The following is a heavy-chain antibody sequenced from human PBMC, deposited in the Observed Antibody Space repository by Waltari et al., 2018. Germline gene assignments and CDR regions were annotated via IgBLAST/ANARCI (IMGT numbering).Heavy chain of an antibody. J-gene: IGHJ6*02. V-gene: IGHV4-4*07. CDR1: GGSISSYY. D-gene: IGHD3-22*01. CDR2: IYTSGST. Sequence: QVQLQESGPGLVKPSETLSLTCTVSGGSISSYYWSWIRQPAGKGLAWIGRIYTSGSTNYNPSLKSRVTISVDKSKNQFSLKLSSVTAADTAVYYCARDGQTTHYDSSGYYLVGGMDVWGQGTTVTVSS. CDR3: ARDGQTTHYDSSGYYLVGGMDV.